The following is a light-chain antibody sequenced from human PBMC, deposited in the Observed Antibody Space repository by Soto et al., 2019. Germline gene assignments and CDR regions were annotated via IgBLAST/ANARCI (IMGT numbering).Light chain of an antibody. J-gene: IGKJ5*01. CDR2: DAS. Sequence: DIQMTQSLSSLCASVGDKVTFTCEASQDINKNLIWYQQKPGKAPKLLIYDASDLETGVPSRFSGSGSGTGFTFTISSLQPEDFATYYCQQYESLPLTFGQGTRLEI. V-gene: IGKV1-33*01. CDR1: QDINKN. CDR3: QQYESLPLT.